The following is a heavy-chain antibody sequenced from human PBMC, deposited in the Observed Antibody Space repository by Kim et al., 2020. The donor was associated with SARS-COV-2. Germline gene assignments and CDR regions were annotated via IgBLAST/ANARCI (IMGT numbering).Heavy chain of an antibody. J-gene: IGHJ5*02. CDR1: GFTFSDYY. D-gene: IGHD1-26*01. CDR2: ISSSSSYT. CDR3: ARDSIVGEYNWFDP. Sequence: GGSLRLSCAASGFTFSDYYMSWIRQAPGKGLEWVSYISSSSSYTNYADSVKGRFTISRDNAKNSLYLQMNSLRAEDTAVYYCARDSIVGEYNWFDPWGQGTLVTVSS. V-gene: IGHV3-11*06.